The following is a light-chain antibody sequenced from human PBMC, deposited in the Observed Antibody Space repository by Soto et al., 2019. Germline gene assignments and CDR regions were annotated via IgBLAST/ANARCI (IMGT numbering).Light chain of an antibody. Sequence: TQSPDTLSVSPGERATLSCRASQSVSNNYLAWYQQKPGQAPRLLIFGPSSRASGIPDRFSGGGSGTDFSLTISRLEPEDFAVYFCQQYGSSPPTFGQGTKVDIK. J-gene: IGKJ1*01. CDR2: GPS. CDR3: QQYGSSPPT. V-gene: IGKV3-20*01. CDR1: QSVSNNY.